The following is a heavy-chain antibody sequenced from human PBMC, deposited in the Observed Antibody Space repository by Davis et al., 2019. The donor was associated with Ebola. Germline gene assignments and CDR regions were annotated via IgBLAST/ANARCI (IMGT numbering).Heavy chain of an antibody. CDR2: ISSSSSYI. J-gene: IGHJ4*02. CDR1: GFTFSNAW. V-gene: IGHV3-21*01. CDR3: ARGGLYSGSYLDY. D-gene: IGHD1-26*01. Sequence: GGSLRPPCAAPGFTFSNAWMNWVRQAPGKGLEWVSSISSSSSYIYYADSVKGRFTISRDNAKNSLYLQMNSLRAEDTAVYYCARGGLYSGSYLDYWGQGTLVTVSS.